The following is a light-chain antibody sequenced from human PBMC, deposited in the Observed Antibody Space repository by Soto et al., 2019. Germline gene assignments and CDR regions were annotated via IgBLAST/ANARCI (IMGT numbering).Light chain of an antibody. CDR3: SSSTSSSTLDVV. CDR1: SSDVGTYNY. J-gene: IGLJ2*01. V-gene: IGLV2-14*01. CDR2: DVS. Sequence: QSALTQPASASGSPGQSITISCTGTSSDVGTYNYVSWYQQHPGKAPKLMIYDVSSRPSGVSNRFSGSKSGNTASLTISGLQAEDEADYYCSSSTSSSTLDVVFGGGTKLTVL.